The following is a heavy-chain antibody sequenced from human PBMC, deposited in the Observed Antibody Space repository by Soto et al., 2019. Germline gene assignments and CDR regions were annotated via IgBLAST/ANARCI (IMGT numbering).Heavy chain of an antibody. V-gene: IGHV3-33*01. Sequence: QVQLVESGGGVVQPGRSLRLSCAASGFTFGIYGMHWVRQAPGKGLDRVAVIWYDGSIKYHADSVKGRFTISRDNSKNTVYLQMNSLRDEDTAVYYCARATSGSFDALDMWGQGTMVTVSS. CDR1: GFTFGIYG. CDR2: IWYDGSIK. J-gene: IGHJ3*02. CDR3: ARATSGSFDALDM. D-gene: IGHD1-26*01.